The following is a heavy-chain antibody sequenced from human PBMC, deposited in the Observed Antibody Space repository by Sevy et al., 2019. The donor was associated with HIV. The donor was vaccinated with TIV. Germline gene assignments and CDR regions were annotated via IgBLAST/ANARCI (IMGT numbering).Heavy chain of an antibody. CDR3: TRWKAAQSIFDY. CDR2: LKSDVYGGTV. J-gene: IGHJ4*02. V-gene: IGHV3-49*04. Sequence: GGSQRLSCTASGFTFGDYCMSWVRQAPGKGLEWVAFLKSDVYGGTVDHAASVRGRFVISRDDSKTIAYLQMNDLKTEDTGVYYCTRWKAAQSIFDYWGQGALVTVS. CDR1: GFTFGDYC. D-gene: IGHD6-13*01.